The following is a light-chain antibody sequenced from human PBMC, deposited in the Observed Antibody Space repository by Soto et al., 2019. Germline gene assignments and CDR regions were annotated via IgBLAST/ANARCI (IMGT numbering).Light chain of an antibody. J-gene: IGLJ1*01. CDR1: SSDVGGYNY. V-gene: IGLV2-14*01. CDR3: SSYTTSRTLV. Sequence: QSVLTQPAPVSGSPGQSITISCTGTSSDVGGYNYVSWYQQHPGKVPKLMIFEVSNRPPGVSNRFSGSKSGNTASLTISGLQAEDEADYYCSSYTTSRTLVFGPGTKVTVL. CDR2: EVS.